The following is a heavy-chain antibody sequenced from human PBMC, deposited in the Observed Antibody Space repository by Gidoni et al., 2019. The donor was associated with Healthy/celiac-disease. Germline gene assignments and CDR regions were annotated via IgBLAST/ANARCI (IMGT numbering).Heavy chain of an antibody. CDR2: IYYSGST. V-gene: IGHV4-39*01. J-gene: IGHJ4*02. CDR1: GGSISSSSYY. Sequence: QLQLQESGPGLVKPSETLSLTCTVSGGSISSSSYYWGWIRQPPGKGLEWIGSIYYSGSTYSNPSLKSRVTISVDTSKNQFSLKLSSVTAADTAVYYCARGIVATIGYFDYWGQGTLVTVSS. D-gene: IGHD5-12*01. CDR3: ARGIVATIGYFDY.